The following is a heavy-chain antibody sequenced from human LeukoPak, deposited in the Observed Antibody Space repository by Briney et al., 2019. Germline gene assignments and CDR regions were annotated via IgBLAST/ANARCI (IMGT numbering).Heavy chain of an antibody. CDR1: GFTFSSYA. V-gene: IGHV3-30-3*01. CDR3: ARGGYDSSGYYFVYRGADYYGMDV. Sequence: PGRSLRLSCAASGFTFSSYAMHWVRQAPGKGLEWVAVISYDGSNKYYADSVKGRFTISRDNSKNTLYLQMNSLRAEDTAVYYCARGGYDSSGYYFVYRGADYYGMDVWGQGTTVTVSS. CDR2: ISYDGSNK. D-gene: IGHD3-22*01. J-gene: IGHJ6*02.